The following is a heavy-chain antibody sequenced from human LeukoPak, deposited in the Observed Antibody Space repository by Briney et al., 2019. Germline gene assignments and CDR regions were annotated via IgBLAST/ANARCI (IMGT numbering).Heavy chain of an antibody. D-gene: IGHD4-23*01. Sequence: GVSLQISCQGSGYSFTSYWIGWVRQMPGKGLEWMGIIYPGDSDTRYSPSFQGQVTISADKSISTAYLQWSSLKASDTAMYYCASGAEVTLFDYWGQGTLVTVSS. CDR2: IYPGDSDT. V-gene: IGHV5-51*01. J-gene: IGHJ4*02. CDR3: ASGAEVTLFDY. CDR1: GYSFTSYW.